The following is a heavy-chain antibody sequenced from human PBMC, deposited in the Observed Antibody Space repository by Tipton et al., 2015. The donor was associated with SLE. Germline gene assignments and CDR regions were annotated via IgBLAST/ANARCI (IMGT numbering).Heavy chain of an antibody. V-gene: IGHV3-30*02. CDR2: IRYDGANQ. Sequence: SLRLSCATSGFSFSYFGMHWVRQAPGKGLEWVAFIRYDGANQYYADSVKGRFTISRDNSKNTVYLQMNSLRTEDTAVYYCAKKGGGSDFDRSGYPDYWGQGTLVTVAS. CDR3: AKKGGGSDFDRSGYPDY. D-gene: IGHD3-22*01. CDR1: GFSFSYFG. J-gene: IGHJ4*02.